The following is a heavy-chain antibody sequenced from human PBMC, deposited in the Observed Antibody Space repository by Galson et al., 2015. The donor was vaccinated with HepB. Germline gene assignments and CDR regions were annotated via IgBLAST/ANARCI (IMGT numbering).Heavy chain of an antibody. J-gene: IGHJ2*01. D-gene: IGHD1-1*01. CDR2: INPSGGST. Sequence: SVKVSCKASGYTFTRYHMHWVRQAPGQGLEWMGIINPSGGSTTYAQKLQGRVTMTRDTSTSTVYMELSSLRSEDTAVYYCARDPSSTGGWYFDLWGRGTLVTVSS. V-gene: IGHV1-46*04. CDR1: GYTFTRYH. CDR3: ARDPSSTGGWYFDL.